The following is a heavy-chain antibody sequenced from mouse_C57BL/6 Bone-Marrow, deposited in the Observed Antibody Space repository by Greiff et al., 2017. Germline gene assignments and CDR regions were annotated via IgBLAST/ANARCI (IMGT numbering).Heavy chain of an antibody. V-gene: IGHV5-4*01. D-gene: IGHD1-1*01. Sequence: VQLKQSGGGLVKPGGSLKLSCAASGFTFSSYAMSWVRQTPEKRLEWVATISGGGSYTYYPDNVKGRCTISRDNATNNLYLQMSHLKSEDTAMYDCARDNYYYFDYWGQGNTLTVSS. CDR2: ISGGGSYT. J-gene: IGHJ2*01. CDR1: GFTFSSYA. CDR3: ARDNYYYFDY.